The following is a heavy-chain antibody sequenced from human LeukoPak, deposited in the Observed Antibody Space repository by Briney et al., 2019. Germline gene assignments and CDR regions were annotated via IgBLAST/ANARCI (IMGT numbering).Heavy chain of an antibody. CDR1: GGSISSSSYY. V-gene: IGHV4-39*01. CDR3: AISYCSSTSCYHFDY. CDR2: IYYSGST. D-gene: IGHD2-2*01. Sequence: SETLSLTCTVSGGSISSSSYYWGWIRQPPGKGLEWIGGIYYSGSTYYNPSLKSRVTISVDTSKNQFSLKLSSVTAADTAVYYCAISYCSSTSCYHFDYWGQGTLVTVSS. J-gene: IGHJ4*02.